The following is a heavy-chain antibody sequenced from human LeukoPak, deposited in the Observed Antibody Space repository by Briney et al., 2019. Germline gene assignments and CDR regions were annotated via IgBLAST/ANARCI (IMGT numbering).Heavy chain of an antibody. CDR3: ARRNSGYEDSFDY. V-gene: IGHV3-20*01. J-gene: IGHJ4*02. CDR1: GFTFDDYG. CDR2: INWNGGST. Sequence: GGSLRLSCAASGFTFDDYGMSWVRQAPGKGLEWVSGINWNGGSTGYADSVKGRFTISRDNAKNSLYLQMNSLRAEDVALYHCARRNSGYEDSFDYWGQGTLVTVSS. D-gene: IGHD5-12*01.